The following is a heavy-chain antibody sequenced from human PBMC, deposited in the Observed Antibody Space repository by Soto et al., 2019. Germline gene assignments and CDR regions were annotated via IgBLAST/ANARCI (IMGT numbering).Heavy chain of an antibody. CDR2: IIPIFGTA. CDR3: ARSGHYGSGSYYKALDY. D-gene: IGHD3-10*01. V-gene: IGHV1-69*12. J-gene: IGHJ4*02. Sequence: QVQLVQSGAEVKKPGSSVKVSCKASGGTFSSYAISWVRQAPGQGLEWMGGIIPIFGTANYAQKFQGRVTITADDSTSTAYMELSSLRSEDTAVYYCARSGHYGSGSYYKALDYWGQGTLVTVSS. CDR1: GGTFSSYA.